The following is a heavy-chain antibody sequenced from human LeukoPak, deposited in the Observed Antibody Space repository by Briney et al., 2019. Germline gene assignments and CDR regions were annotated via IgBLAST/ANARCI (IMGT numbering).Heavy chain of an antibody. D-gene: IGHD3-22*01. J-gene: IGHJ3*01. CDR2: ISSSSNYI. CDR3: ARDLGYYDSSGFP. CDR1: GFTFGASA. Sequence: PGGSLRLSCAASGFTFGASAMHWVRQASGKGLEWVSSISSSSNYIYYADSVKGRFTISRDNAKNSLFLQMNSLRAEDTAVYYCARDLGYYDSSGFPWGQGTMVTVSS. V-gene: IGHV3-21*01.